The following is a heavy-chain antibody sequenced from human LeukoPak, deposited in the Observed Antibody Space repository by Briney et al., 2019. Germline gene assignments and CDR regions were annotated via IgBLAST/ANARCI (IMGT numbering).Heavy chain of an antibody. CDR2: IYFSGST. J-gene: IGHJ3*02. Sequence: SETLSLTCTVSGASITRYYWGWIRQPPGKGLEWIGYIYFSGSTNYNPALKSRVTISVDTSKNLYSLELRSVTPADTAVYYCARLGFGSGTNKASDIWGQGTMVTVSS. V-gene: IGHV4-59*01. CDR1: GASITRYY. CDR3: ARLGFGSGTNKASDI. D-gene: IGHD3-10*01.